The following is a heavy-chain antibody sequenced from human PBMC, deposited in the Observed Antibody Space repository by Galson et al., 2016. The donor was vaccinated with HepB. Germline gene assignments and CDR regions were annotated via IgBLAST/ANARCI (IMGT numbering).Heavy chain of an antibody. D-gene: IGHD3-10*01. J-gene: IGHJ6*02. CDR1: GYSFTSYW. CDR3: ARLNYDSASQNYYGMEV. CDR2: IYPGDSDT. V-gene: IGHV5-51*01. Sequence: QSGAEVKKPGESLKISCKGSGYSFTSYWIGWVRQMPGKGLEWMGIIYPGDSDTRYSPSFQGQVTISADKSISTAYLQWSSLKASDTAMYYCARLNYDSASQNYYGMEVWGQVTTVTFSS.